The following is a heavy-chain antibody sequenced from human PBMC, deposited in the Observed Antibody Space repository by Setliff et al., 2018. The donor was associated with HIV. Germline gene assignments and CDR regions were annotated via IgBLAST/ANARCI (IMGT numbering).Heavy chain of an antibody. D-gene: IGHD4-17*01. CDR2: IYPKSGDT. CDR1: GYTFTGHA. V-gene: IGHV1-2*02. Sequence: ASVKVSCKASGYTFTGHAMNWVRQAPGRGLEWMGWIYPKSGDTNYEQKFQGRVTLTRDTSISTAYMELSRLKSDDAAVYFCATFDYGHSLGKIDYWGQGTLVTVSS. CDR3: ATFDYGHSLGKIDY. J-gene: IGHJ4*02.